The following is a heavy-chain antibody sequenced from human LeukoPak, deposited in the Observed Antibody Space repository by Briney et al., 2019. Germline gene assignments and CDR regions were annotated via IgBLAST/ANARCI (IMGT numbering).Heavy chain of an antibody. CDR1: GYIFTTCW. CDR2: IYPGDSNT. CDR3: ARHVVRVETAMVSVSWFDP. V-gene: IGHV5-51*01. J-gene: IGHJ5*02. Sequence: RGESLKISCKGSGYIFTTCWIGWVRQTPGKGLEWMGFIYPGDSNTRYSPSFQGQVTISADKSISTAYLQWSSLKASDTAIYYCARHVVRVETAMVSVSWFDPWGQGTLVTVSS. D-gene: IGHD5-18*01.